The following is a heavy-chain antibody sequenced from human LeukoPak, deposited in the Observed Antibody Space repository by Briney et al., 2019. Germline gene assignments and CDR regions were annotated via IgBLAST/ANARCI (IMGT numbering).Heavy chain of an antibody. CDR1: GFTFSSYG. V-gene: IGHV3-33*01. D-gene: IGHD2-2*01. CDR2: IWYDGSNK. J-gene: IGHJ6*03. Sequence: GGSLRLSCAASGFTFSSYGIHWVRQAPGKGLEWVAFIWYDGSNKYYADSVKGRFTISRDNSKNMVYLQMNSLRAEDTAVYYCARDSGYQLPDYYYYYYMDVWGKGTTVTVSS. CDR3: ARDSGYQLPDYYYYYYMDV.